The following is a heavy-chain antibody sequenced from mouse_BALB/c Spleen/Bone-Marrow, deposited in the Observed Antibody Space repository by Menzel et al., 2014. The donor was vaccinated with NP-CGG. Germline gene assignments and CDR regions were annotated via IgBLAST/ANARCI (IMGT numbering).Heavy chain of an antibody. D-gene: IGHD1-1*01. CDR3: ARDSRSTVSHFDY. J-gene: IGHJ2*01. V-gene: IGHV7-3*02. Sequence: EVKLVESGGGLVQPGGSLRLSCATSGFTFTDYYMNWVRQPPGKALEWLGFIRNKANGYTTEYSASVKGQFTISRDNSQSILYLQMNTLRAEDSATYYCARDSRSTVSHFDYWGQGTTLTVSS. CDR1: GFTFTDYY. CDR2: IRNKANGYTT.